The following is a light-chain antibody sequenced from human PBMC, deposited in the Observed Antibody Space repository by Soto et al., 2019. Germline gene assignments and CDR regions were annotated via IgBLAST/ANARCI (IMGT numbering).Light chain of an antibody. V-gene: IGKV3-20*01. Sequence: EIVLTQPPGTLSLSPGERATLSCRASQSVGSSFLAWYQQKPGQAPRLLISGTSSRAGGIPDRFSGSGSGTDFTLTISRLEPEDFAVYHCQQYGASPWTFGQGTKVDI. CDR1: QSVGSSF. J-gene: IGKJ1*01. CDR2: GTS. CDR3: QQYGASPWT.